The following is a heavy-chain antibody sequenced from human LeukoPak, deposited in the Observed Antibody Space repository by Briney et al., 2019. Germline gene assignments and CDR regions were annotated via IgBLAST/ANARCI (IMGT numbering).Heavy chain of an antibody. CDR3: ARGSRTMVYYYGMDV. V-gene: IGHV4-59*01. CDR2: IYYSGST. CDR1: GGSISSYY. D-gene: IGHD3-10*01. Sequence: SENLSLNCTVSGGSISSYYWSWIRQPPGQGLEWIGYIYYSGSTNYNPSLKSRVTISVDTSKNQFSLKLSSVTAADTAVYYCARGSRTMVYYYGMDVWGKGTTVTASS. J-gene: IGHJ6*04.